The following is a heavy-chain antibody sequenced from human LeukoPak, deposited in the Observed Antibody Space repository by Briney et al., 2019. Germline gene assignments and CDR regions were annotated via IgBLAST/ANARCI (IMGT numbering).Heavy chain of an antibody. V-gene: IGHV3-23*01. Sequence: GGSLRLSCTASGFTFSSYAMNWVRQAPGKGLEWVLSISGSGRNTDYTDSVKGRFTISRDNSKNTLFMQMNSLRAEDTAIYYCAKAGSRSSTSPGAYWGQGTQVTVSS. D-gene: IGHD6-6*01. J-gene: IGHJ4*02. CDR2: ISGSGRNT. CDR1: GFTFSSYA. CDR3: AKAGSRSSTSPGAY.